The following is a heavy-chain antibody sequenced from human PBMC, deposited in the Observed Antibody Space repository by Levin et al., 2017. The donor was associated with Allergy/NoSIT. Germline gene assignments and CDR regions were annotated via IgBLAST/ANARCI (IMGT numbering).Heavy chain of an antibody. CDR1: GFTFNKYA. J-gene: IGHJ4*02. CDR3: AKGSAASRPYYFDF. Sequence: GGSLRLSCVASGFTFNKYAMSWVRQAPGTGLEWVSAITDDGRDTYHADSVKGRFTISRDNSKNTLYLRMNGLRAEDTAIYYCAKGSAASRPYYFDFWGQGTLVTVSS. D-gene: IGHD6-6*01. CDR2: ITDDGRDT. V-gene: IGHV3-23*01.